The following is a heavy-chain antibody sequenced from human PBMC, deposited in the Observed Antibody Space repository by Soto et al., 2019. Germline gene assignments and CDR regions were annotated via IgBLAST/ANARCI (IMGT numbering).Heavy chain of an antibody. CDR1: GYTFTGYY. CDR3: ARGDSYGYRDYYYYGMDV. Sequence: GASVKVSCKASGYTFTGYYMHWVRHAPGQGLEWMGWINPNSGGTNYAQKFQGWVTMTRDTSISTAYMELSRLRSDDTAVYYCARGDSYGYRDYYYYGMDVWGQGTTVTVSS. V-gene: IGHV1-2*04. J-gene: IGHJ6*02. D-gene: IGHD5-18*01. CDR2: INPNSGGT.